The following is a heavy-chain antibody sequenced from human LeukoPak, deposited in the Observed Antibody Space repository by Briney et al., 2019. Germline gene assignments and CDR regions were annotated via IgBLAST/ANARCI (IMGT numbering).Heavy chain of an antibody. CDR1: GYTFTSYA. J-gene: IGHJ5*02. Sequence: ASVKVSCKASGYTFTSYAMHWVRQAPGQRLEWMGWINAGNGNTKYSQKFQGRVTMTTDTSTSTAYMELRSLRSDDTAVYYCARDRCSSTSCYPGDWFDPWGQGTLVTVSS. CDR2: INAGNGNT. CDR3: ARDRCSSTSCYPGDWFDP. V-gene: IGHV1-3*01. D-gene: IGHD2-2*01.